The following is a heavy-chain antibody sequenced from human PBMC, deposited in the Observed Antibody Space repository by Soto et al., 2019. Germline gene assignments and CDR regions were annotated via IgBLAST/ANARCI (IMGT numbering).Heavy chain of an antibody. J-gene: IGHJ5*02. CDR3: VKDAEDIVVVPAANWFDP. CDR1: GFTFSSYA. Sequence: PGGSLRLSCSASGFTFSSYAMHWVRQAPGKGLEYVSAISSNGGSTYYADSVKGRFTISRDNSKNTLYLQMSSLRAEDTAVYYCVKDAEDIVVVPAANWFDPWGQGTLVTVSS. V-gene: IGHV3-64D*08. D-gene: IGHD2-2*01. CDR2: ISSNGGST.